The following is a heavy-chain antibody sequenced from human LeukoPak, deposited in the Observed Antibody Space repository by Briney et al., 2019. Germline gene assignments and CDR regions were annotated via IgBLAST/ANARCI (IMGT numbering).Heavy chain of an antibody. V-gene: IGHV7-4-1*02. CDR2: IDTNTGNP. Sequence: ASVTVSCKASGYTFSSNAINWVRQAPGQGLEWMGWIDTNTGNPTYAQGLTGRFVFSLDTSVSTAYLQINSLKAEDTGEYFCARGYDSSGFFSDWGQGTLVTVSS. D-gene: IGHD3-22*01. J-gene: IGHJ4*02. CDR1: GYTFSSNA. CDR3: ARGYDSSGFFSD.